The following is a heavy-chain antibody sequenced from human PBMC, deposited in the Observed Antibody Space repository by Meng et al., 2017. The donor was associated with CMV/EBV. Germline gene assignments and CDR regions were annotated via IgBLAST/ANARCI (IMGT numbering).Heavy chain of an antibody. J-gene: IGHJ6*02. CDR3: ARVLQVVVAATKGGMDV. D-gene: IGHD2-15*01. Sequence: GESLKISCAASGFTVSSNYMSWVRQAPGKGLEWVSVIYSGGSTYYADSVKGRFTISRDNSKNTPYLQMNSLRAEDTAVYYCARVLQVVVAATKGGMDVWGQGTTVTVSS. CDR2: IYSGGST. V-gene: IGHV3-66*02. CDR1: GFTVSSNY.